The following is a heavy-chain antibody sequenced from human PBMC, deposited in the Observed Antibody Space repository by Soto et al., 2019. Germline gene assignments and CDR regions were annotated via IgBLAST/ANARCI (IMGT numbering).Heavy chain of an antibody. J-gene: IGHJ3*02. V-gene: IGHV3-21*01. CDR1: GFTVNNYC. Sequence: PGGSLRLSCVASGFTVNNYCMNWVRQPPGKGLEWVSSITSSSNYIYYADSVKGRFTISRDNARNSLSVEMNSLRAEDTAVYYCARLMSWPTLPALDIWGRGTMVTVSS. CDR2: ITSSSNYI. D-gene: IGHD5-12*01. CDR3: ARLMSWPTLPALDI.